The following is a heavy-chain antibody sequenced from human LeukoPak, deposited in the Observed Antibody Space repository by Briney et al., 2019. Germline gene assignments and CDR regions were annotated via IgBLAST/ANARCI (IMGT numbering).Heavy chain of an antibody. CDR1: GYSINSGYY. D-gene: IGHD3-10*01. J-gene: IGHJ4*02. CDR3: ARGQQSGSDYFDY. V-gene: IGHV4-38-2*02. Sequence: SETLSLTFTVSGYSINSGYYWSWIRQPPGKRLEWIGYIYHSGSTYYNPSLKSRVTISVDRSKNQFSLKLSSVTAADTAVYYCARGQQSGSDYFDYWGQGTLVTVSS. CDR2: IYHSGST.